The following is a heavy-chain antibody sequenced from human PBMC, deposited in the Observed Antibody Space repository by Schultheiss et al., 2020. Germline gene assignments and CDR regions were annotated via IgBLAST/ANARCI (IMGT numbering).Heavy chain of an antibody. D-gene: IGHD2-2*01. J-gene: IGHJ6*02. V-gene: IGHV3-74*01. CDR3: ARTVVPAAMYYYYGMDV. Sequence: GGSLRLSCEASGFSSNYMHWIRQAPGKGLVWVSQINSDGSKTIYADSVKGRFTISTDNAKNTLYLQMNSLRAEDTAVYYCARTVVPAAMYYYYGMDVWGQGTTVTVSS. CDR2: INSDGSKT. CDR1: GFSSNY.